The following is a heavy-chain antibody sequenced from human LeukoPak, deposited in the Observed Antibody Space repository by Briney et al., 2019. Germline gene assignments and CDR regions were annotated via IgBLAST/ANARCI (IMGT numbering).Heavy chain of an antibody. D-gene: IGHD1-26*01. CDR1: GGFISSSGYY. CDR3: ARHKVGASNFDY. V-gene: IGHV4-39*01. Sequence: SETLSLTCSVSGGFISSSGYYWGWIRQPPEKGLEWIGSFYYSGSTYYNLSLKSRVTISVDTSKNQFSLKVSSVTAADTAVYYCARHKVGASNFDYWGQGTLVTVSS. CDR2: FYYSGST. J-gene: IGHJ4*02.